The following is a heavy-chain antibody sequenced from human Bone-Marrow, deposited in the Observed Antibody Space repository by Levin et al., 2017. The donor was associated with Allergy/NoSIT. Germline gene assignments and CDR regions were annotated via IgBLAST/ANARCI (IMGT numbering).Heavy chain of an antibody. CDR1: GGSISSSNYY. Sequence: SETLSLTCTVSGGSISSSNYYWGWIRQPPGKGLELIGSIYYSGSTYYNPSLKSRVTISVDTPKNRFSLKLTSVTAADTAVYYCARQSYGRGRFDPWGQGTLVTVSS. CDR3: ARQSYGRGRFDP. CDR2: IYYSGST. J-gene: IGHJ5*02. D-gene: IGHD3-16*01. V-gene: IGHV4-39*01.